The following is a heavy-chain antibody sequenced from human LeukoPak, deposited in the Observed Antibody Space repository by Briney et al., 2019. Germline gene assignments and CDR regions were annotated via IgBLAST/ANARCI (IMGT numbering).Heavy chain of an antibody. CDR2: ISAYNGNT. D-gene: IGHD6-13*01. J-gene: IGHJ4*02. V-gene: IGHV1-18*01. CDR1: GYTFTSYG. CDR3: ARDLKQQQLAGY. Sequence: ASVKVSCKASGYTFTSYGISWVRQAPGQGLEWMGWISAYNGNTIYAQKLQGRVTMTTDTSTSTAYMELRSLRSDDTAVYYCARDLKQQQLAGYWGQGTLVTVSS.